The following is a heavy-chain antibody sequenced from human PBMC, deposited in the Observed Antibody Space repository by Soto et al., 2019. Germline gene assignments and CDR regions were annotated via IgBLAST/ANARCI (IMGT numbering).Heavy chain of an antibody. D-gene: IGHD2-2*01. CDR2: INPNSGGT. CDR3: ARARYCSSASCYKFDY. Sequence: ASVKVSCKASAYTFTGYYVHWVRQAPGQGLEWMGWINPNSGGTNYAQEFQGRVTMTRDTSISTAYMDLNRLRSDDTAVYYCARARYCSSASCYKFDYWGQGTLVTVSS. V-gene: IGHV1-2*02. CDR1: AYTFTGYY. J-gene: IGHJ4*02.